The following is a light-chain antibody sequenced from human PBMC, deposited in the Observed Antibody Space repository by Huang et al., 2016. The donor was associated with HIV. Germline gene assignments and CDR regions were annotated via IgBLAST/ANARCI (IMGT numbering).Light chain of an antibody. CDR1: QNILYNSNNKNY. Sequence: DIMMTQSPDSLTVSLGERATINCKSSQNILYNSNNKNYLAWYQQKPGQPAKLLMYWASTRESGVPDRFSGSGSGTDFTLTINNLQAEDVAVYFCQQYYSTITFGGGTKVEIK. CDR3: QQYYSTIT. V-gene: IGKV4-1*01. CDR2: WAS. J-gene: IGKJ4*01.